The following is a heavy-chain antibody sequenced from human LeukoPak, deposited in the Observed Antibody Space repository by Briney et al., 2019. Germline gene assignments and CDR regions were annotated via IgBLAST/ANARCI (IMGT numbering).Heavy chain of an antibody. D-gene: IGHD1-14*01. Sequence: GGSLRLSCAASGFTFSNFAMSWVRQAPGKGLEWVSAITGNGDSAYYIASVKGRFTTSRDNSKKTLYLQMNSLRAKDTAVYYCAKDMRPAVWGQGTTVTVSS. J-gene: IGHJ6*02. CDR3: AKDMRPAV. V-gene: IGHV3-23*01. CDR1: GFTFSNFA. CDR2: ITGNGDSA.